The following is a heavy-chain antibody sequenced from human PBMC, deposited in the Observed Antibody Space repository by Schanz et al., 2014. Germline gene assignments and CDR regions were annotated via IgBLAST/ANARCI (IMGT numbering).Heavy chain of an antibody. CDR1: GFTFSSYA. D-gene: IGHD2-15*01. Sequence: QVQLLQFGGGVVQPGRSLRLSCAASGFTFSSYAMHWVRQAPGKGLEWVALISNDGSIKYYADSVEGQFTISRDNSRNTLYLQMNSLSADDTAVFYCAKGMGYCSGGTCYDYYYYGLDVWGQGTTVTVSS. V-gene: IGHV3-30-3*01. CDR2: ISNDGSIK. CDR3: AKGMGYCSGGTCYDYYYYGLDV. J-gene: IGHJ6*02.